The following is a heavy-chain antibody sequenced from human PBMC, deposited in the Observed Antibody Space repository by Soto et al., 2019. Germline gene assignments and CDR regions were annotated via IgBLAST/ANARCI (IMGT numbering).Heavy chain of an antibody. CDR2: IDRSGTTI. CDR3: VGDGDGGCCSSWFVP. Sequence: EVQLVESGGGLVQPGGSLRLSCAASGFTFSNYEMNWVRQAPGKGLEWISYIDRSGTTIHYADSVKGRITISRDNAKNSMYLQMNSLRVDDTAVYYCVGDGDGGCCSSWFVPWGQGTLVTVSS. D-gene: IGHD2-15*01. V-gene: IGHV3-48*03. J-gene: IGHJ5*02. CDR1: GFTFSNYE.